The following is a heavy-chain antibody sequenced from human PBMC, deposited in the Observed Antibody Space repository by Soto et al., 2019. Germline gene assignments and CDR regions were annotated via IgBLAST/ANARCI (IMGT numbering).Heavy chain of an antibody. CDR3: ARAAIADNWFDP. D-gene: IGHD2-2*02. Sequence: GASVKLSCTASGYTFTSYGISWVRQAPGQGLEWMGWISAYNGNTNYAQKLQGRVTMTTDTSTSTAYMELRSLRSDDTAVYYCARAAIADNWFDPWGQGTLVTVSS. V-gene: IGHV1-18*01. CDR1: GYTFTSYG. CDR2: ISAYNGNT. J-gene: IGHJ5*02.